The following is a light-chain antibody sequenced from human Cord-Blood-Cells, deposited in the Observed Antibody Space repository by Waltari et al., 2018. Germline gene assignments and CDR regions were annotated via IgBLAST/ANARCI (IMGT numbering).Light chain of an antibody. V-gene: IGLV2-8*01. CDR1: SSDVGGYIY. CDR3: SSYAGSNNYV. J-gene: IGLJ1*01. CDR2: EVS. Sequence: QSALTHPPSASGSPGQSVTISCTGTSSDVGGYIYVSLYQQHPGKAPKLMIYEVSKRPSGVPDRFSGSKSGNTASLTVSGLQAEDEADYYCSSYAGSNNYVFGTGTKVTVL.